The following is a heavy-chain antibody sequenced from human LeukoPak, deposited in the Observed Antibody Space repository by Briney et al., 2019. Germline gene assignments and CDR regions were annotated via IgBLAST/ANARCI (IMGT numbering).Heavy chain of an antibody. J-gene: IGHJ6*02. CDR2: ISYDGSNK. CDR1: GFTFSNYA. D-gene: IGHD6-19*01. Sequence: PGRSLRLSCAASGFTFSNYAVHWVRQAPGEGLEWVAVISYDGSNKYYADSVKGRFTISRDNSKNTLYLQMNSLRAEDTAVYYCAKALYSSGWYYYYGMDVWGQGTTVTVSS. V-gene: IGHV3-30*04. CDR3: AKALYSSGWYYYYGMDV.